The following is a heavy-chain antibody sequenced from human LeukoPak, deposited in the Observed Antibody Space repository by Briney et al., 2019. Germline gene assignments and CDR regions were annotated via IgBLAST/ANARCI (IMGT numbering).Heavy chain of an antibody. CDR1: GYTFTNYD. V-gene: IGHV1-18*01. CDR2: ISAYNGNT. D-gene: IGHD3-16*01. CDR3: ARSAPWGNEDY. J-gene: IGHJ4*02. Sequence: GASVKVSCKASGYTFTNYDINWVRQATGQGLEWMGWISAYNGNTNYAQKLQGRVTTTRDTSTSTAYMELRSLRSDDTAVYYCARSAPWGNEDYWGQGTLVTVSS.